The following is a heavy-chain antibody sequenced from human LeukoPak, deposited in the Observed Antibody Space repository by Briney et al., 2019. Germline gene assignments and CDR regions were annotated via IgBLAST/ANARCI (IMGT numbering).Heavy chain of an antibody. V-gene: IGHV3-30*18. Sequence: PGRSLRLSCAASGFTFSRHAMHWVRQAPGKGLEWVTFISYDGSNNYYADSVKGRFTISRDNSKNTLYLQMNSLRAEDTAVYYCAKVLSGGDSVGWYFDYWGQGTLVAVSS. D-gene: IGHD2-21*02. CDR1: GFTFSRHA. J-gene: IGHJ4*02. CDR2: ISYDGSNN. CDR3: AKVLSGGDSVGWYFDY.